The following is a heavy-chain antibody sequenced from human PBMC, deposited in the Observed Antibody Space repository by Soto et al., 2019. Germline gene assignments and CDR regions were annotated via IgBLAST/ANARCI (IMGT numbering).Heavy chain of an antibody. Sequence: GGFLRLSCAASGFTFNNYAMNWVRQAPGKGLEWVATISNTGGSTYYADSVKGRFTISRDNSKKTMYFQMNSLRTADTVVYYCAKDRGDYIKGTPSWFDYWGQGTVVTVSS. CDR1: GFTFNNYA. V-gene: IGHV3-23*01. CDR3: AKDRGDYIKGTPSWFDY. CDR2: ISNTGGST. J-gene: IGHJ4*02. D-gene: IGHD3-16*01.